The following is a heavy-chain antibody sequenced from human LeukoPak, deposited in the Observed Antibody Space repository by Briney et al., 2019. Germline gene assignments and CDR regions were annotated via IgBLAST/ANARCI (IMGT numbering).Heavy chain of an antibody. Sequence: GGSLRLSCAASGFTFSSYEMNWVRQAPGKGLEWVSYISSSGRTIYYADSVKGRFTISRDNAKNSLYLQMNSLRAEDTAVYYCARALGYCSGGSCYSGGLLSYWGQGTLVTVSS. J-gene: IGHJ4*02. V-gene: IGHV3-48*03. CDR1: GFTFSSYE. D-gene: IGHD2-15*01. CDR2: ISSSGRTI. CDR3: ARALGYCSGGSCYSGGLLSY.